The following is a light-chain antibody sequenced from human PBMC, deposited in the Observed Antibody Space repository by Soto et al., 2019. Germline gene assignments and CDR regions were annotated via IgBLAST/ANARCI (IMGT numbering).Light chain of an antibody. CDR3: QQYKQLPLLS. V-gene: IGKV3-15*01. CDR1: QSIGHN. CDR2: AAS. J-gene: IGKJ3*01. Sequence: EIVMTQSPATLSVSPGERASFSCGASQSIGHNLAWYQQKPGRPPRLLIYAASTRATGVPARFSGGGSETAFTLTISSLQSEDFAVYYCQQYKQLPLLSFGPGTRVDIK.